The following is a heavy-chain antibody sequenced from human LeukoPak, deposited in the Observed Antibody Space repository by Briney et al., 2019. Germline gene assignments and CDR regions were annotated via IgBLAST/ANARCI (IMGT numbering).Heavy chain of an antibody. D-gene: IGHD1-26*01. CDR2: IKYDGSEK. CDR3: ARGTAYYVNDY. Sequence: GGSLRLSCAASGFTFSNYWMNWVRQAPGKGLEWLANIKYDGSEKYYVDSVKGRFTLSRDNAKNSLYLQMDRLRVEDTAVYYCARGTAYYVNDYWGQGALVTVSS. CDR1: GFTFSNYW. V-gene: IGHV3-7*01. J-gene: IGHJ4*02.